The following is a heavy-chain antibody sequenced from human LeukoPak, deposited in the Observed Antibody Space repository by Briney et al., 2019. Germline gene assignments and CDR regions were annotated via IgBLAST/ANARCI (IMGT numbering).Heavy chain of an antibody. CDR3: ARDFVGYFDY. V-gene: IGHV3-21*01. CDR2: ISSSSSYI. D-gene: IGHD1-26*01. CDR1: GFTFSSYS. Sequence: PGGSLTLSCAASGFTFSSYSMNWVRQAPGKGLEWVSSISSSSSYIYYADSVKGRFTISRDNAKNSLYLQMNSLRAEDTAVYYCARDFVGYFDYWGQGTLVTVSS. J-gene: IGHJ4*02.